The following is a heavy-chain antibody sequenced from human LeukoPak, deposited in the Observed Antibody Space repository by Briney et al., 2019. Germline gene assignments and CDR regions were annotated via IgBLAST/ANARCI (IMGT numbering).Heavy chain of an antibody. Sequence: ASVTVSCTASGFALTTYNIVWLRQAPGQGLEWVGWVTAFNENTHYSRKVQGRVTMTRDTSTSTAYMELRSLRSDDTAVYYCARNTYGYKFSMDVWGKGTTVTVSS. CDR2: VTAFNENT. D-gene: IGHD5-24*01. V-gene: IGHV1-18*01. J-gene: IGHJ6*03. CDR3: ARNTYGYKFSMDV. CDR1: GFALTTYN.